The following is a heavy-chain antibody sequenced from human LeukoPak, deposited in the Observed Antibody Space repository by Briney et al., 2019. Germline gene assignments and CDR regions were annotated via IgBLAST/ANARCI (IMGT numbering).Heavy chain of an antibody. J-gene: IGHJ4*02. CDR2: TRGSGGST. D-gene: IGHD3-22*01. Sequence: GGSLRLSCAASGFTFSSYAMSWVRQAPGKGLQWVSGTRGSGGSTYYADSVKGRFTISRDNSKNTLYLQMNSLRAEDTAVYYCAKGYTYYYDSTGYCPDFYYWGQGTLVTVSS. CDR1: GFTFSSYA. V-gene: IGHV3-23*01. CDR3: AKGYTYYYDSTGYCPDFYY.